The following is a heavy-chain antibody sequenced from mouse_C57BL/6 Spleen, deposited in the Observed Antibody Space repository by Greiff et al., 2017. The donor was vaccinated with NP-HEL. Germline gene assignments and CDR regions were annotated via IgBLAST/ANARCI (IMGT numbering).Heavy chain of an antibody. CDR3: TLYYAMDY. J-gene: IGHJ4*01. CDR2: IDPENGDT. Sequence: VQLQQSGAELVRPGASVKLSCTASGFNIKDDYMHWVKQRPEQGLEWIGWIDPENGDTEYASKFQGKATITADTSSNTTYLQLSSLTYEDTAVYYCTLYYAMDYWGQGTSVTVSS. V-gene: IGHV14-4*01. CDR1: GFNIKDDY.